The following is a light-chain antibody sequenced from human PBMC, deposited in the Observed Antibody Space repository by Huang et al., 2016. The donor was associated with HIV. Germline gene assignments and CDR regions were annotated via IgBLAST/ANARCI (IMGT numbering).Light chain of an antibody. CDR3: QQYGTSPRT. J-gene: IGKJ2*01. CDR1: QSVPSNF. V-gene: IGKV3D-20*01. Sequence: EIVLTQSPATLSLSPGERVTLSCGASQSVPSNFVAWDQQRPGLAPRLLVYDALIRASGIPDRFSGSGSGTDFTLTISRLEPEDSGVYYCQQYGTSPRTFGQGTKLEVK. CDR2: DAL.